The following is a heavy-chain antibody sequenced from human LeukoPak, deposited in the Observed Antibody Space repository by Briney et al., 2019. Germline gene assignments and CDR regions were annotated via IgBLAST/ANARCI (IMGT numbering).Heavy chain of an antibody. CDR1: GYTFTGYY. Sequence: ASVKVSCKTSGYTFTGYYMHWVRQAPGQGLEWLGRIDPNSGGTSYAHNFQGRVTMTRDTSISTAYMDLSSLRSDDTAVYYCASDSRVSGDYWGQGTLVTVSS. CDR2: IDPNSGGT. J-gene: IGHJ4*02. V-gene: IGHV1-2*06. CDR3: ASDSRVSGDY. D-gene: IGHD2-2*01.